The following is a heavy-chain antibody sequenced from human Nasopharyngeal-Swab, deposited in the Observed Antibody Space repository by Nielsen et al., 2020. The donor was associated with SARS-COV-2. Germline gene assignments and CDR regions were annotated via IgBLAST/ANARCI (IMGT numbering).Heavy chain of an antibody. CDR3: ARYSLWLPVNWFDP. D-gene: IGHD5-18*01. V-gene: IGHV4-30-4*01. CDR2: IYYSGST. J-gene: IGHJ5*02. Sequence: RQAPGKGLEWIGHIYYSGSTYYNPSLKSRVTISVDTSKNQFSLKLSSVTAADTAVYYCARYSLWLPVNWFDPWGQGTLVTVSS.